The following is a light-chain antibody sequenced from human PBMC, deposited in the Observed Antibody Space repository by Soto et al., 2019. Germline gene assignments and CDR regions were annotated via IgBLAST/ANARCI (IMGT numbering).Light chain of an antibody. V-gene: IGKV1-5*01. CDR3: KQYSTYST. CDR2: DAT. CDR1: QSISSS. Sequence: DIQMHQSHSTLSASIGGSVTITRRASQSISSSLSWYPQKPGKDPKILIYDATNLESGVPSIFSGSGSGTEFTLTISSLPPEDFASDDCKQYSTYSTVGHGNKVAIK. J-gene: IGKJ1*01.